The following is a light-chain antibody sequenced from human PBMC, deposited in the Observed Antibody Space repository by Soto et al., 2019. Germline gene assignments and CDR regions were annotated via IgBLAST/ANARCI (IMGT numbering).Light chain of an antibody. CDR3: GSYTRSSTDV. CDR1: SSDVCGYNY. CDR2: DVS. Sequence: QSALTQPASVSGSPGQSITISCTGTSSDVCGYNYVSWYQQHPGKAPKLMIYDVSNRPSGVSNRFSGSKSGNTASLTISGIQAEHEADYYCGSYTRSSTDVFGTGTKLTVL. J-gene: IGLJ1*01. V-gene: IGLV2-14*01.